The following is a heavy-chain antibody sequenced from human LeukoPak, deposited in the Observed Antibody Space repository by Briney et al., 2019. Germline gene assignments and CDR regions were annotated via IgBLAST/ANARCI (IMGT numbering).Heavy chain of an antibody. CDR2: MNPNSGNT. CDR3: ARGIVVVPAAIRIIYYMDV. V-gene: IGHV1-8*01. CDR1: GYTFTSYD. J-gene: IGHJ6*03. D-gene: IGHD2-2*01. Sequence: GASVKVSCKASGYTFTSYDINWVRHATGQGLEWMGWMNPNSGNTGYAQKFQGRATMTRNTSISTAYMELSSLRSEDTAVYYCARGIVVVPAAIRIIYYMDVWGKGTTVTVSS.